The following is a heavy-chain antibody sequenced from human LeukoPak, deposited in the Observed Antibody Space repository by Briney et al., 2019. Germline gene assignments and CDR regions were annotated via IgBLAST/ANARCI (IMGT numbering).Heavy chain of an antibody. Sequence: SRKGSGCTFTRSFMQYVRQPPRKERAGVSAIRNSGSDTYHPHSVRGRFTIFRDNSKNTLSLQMNSMRAEDTAIYYCAKVVTSGSYYYFDFWGQGTLVTVSS. V-gene: IGHV3-23*01. CDR1: GCTFTRSF. J-gene: IGHJ4*02. D-gene: IGHD1-26*01. CDR2: IRNSGSDT. CDR3: AKVVTSGSYYYFDF.